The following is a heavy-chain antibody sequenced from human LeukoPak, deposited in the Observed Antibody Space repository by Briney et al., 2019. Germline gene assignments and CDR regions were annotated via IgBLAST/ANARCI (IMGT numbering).Heavy chain of an antibody. J-gene: IGHJ4*02. V-gene: IGHV3-64D*06. CDR1: GFTFSSFV. CDR2: LSSNGRST. Sequence: PGGSLRLSCSASGFTFSSFVMHWVRQAPGKGLEYVSALSSNGRSTSYADSVKGRFTISRDNSKSTLYLQMSSLRPEDTAVYYCVKDTVYDILTGYFNFEYWGQGTLVTVSS. CDR3: VKDTVYDILTGYFNFEY. D-gene: IGHD3-9*01.